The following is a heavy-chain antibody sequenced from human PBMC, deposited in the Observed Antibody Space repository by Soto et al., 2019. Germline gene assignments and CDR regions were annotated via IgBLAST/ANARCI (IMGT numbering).Heavy chain of an antibody. CDR2: IDPSDSYT. CDR1: GYSFTSYW. Sequence: GESLKISCKGSGYSFTSYWISWVRQMPGKGLEWMGRIDPSDSYTNYSPSFQGHVTISADKSISTAYLQWSSLKASDTAMYYCARQGIAAAGTFGYYYGMDVWGQGTKVTVSS. CDR3: ARQGIAAAGTFGYYYGMDV. J-gene: IGHJ6*02. D-gene: IGHD6-13*01. V-gene: IGHV5-10-1*01.